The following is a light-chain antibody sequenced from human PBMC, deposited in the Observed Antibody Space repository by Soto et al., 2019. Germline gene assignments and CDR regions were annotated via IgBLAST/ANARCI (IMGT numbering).Light chain of an antibody. CDR2: GAS. CDR1: QSVSSSY. CDR3: QQYGSSPQRT. V-gene: IGKV3-20*01. Sequence: PGERATLSCRASQSVSSSYLAWYQQKPGQAPRLLIYGASSRATGIPDRFSGSGSGTDFTLTISRLEPEDFAVYYCQQYGSSPQRTFGQGTKVEIK. J-gene: IGKJ1*01.